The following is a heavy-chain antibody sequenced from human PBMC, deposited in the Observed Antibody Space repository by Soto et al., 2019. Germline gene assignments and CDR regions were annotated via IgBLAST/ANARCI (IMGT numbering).Heavy chain of an antibody. J-gene: IGHJ6*03. CDR1: GFTFSSYA. Sequence: GGSLRLSCAASGFTFSSYAMHWVHQAPGKGLEWVAVISYDGSNKYYADSVKGRFTISRDNSKNTLYLQMNSLRAEDTAVYYCARAGLDYGDYYYYYYYMDVWGKGTTVTVSS. CDR2: ISYDGSNK. CDR3: ARAGLDYGDYYYYYYYMDV. V-gene: IGHV3-30*04. D-gene: IGHD4-17*01.